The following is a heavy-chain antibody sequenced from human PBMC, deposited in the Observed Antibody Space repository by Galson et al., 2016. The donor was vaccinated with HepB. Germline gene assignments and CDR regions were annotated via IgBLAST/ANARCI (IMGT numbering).Heavy chain of an antibody. Sequence: ETLSLTCAVSGGSISGSPYYWGWIRQPPGKGLEWIGSIYYSGSTYYNPSLKSRVTISVDPTKNQFSLKLSSVTAADTTVYYCARHRGTYYYDSSGYPWWYFDLWGRGTLVTVSS. CDR1: GGSISGSPYY. D-gene: IGHD3-22*01. V-gene: IGHV4-39*01. CDR3: ARHRGTYYYDSSGYPWWYFDL. CDR2: IYYSGST. J-gene: IGHJ2*01.